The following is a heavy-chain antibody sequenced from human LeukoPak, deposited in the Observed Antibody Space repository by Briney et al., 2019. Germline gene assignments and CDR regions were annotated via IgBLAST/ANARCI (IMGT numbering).Heavy chain of an antibody. CDR1: EYTFSNYA. CDR3: ASADGSGYRYY. V-gene: IGHV3-23*01. CDR2: IDSGGGST. Sequence: GGSLRLSCVASEYTFSNYAMSWVRQAPGKGLKWVSSIDSGGGSTYYADSVKGRFTISRDDSKNTLSLQMNSLRAEDTAIYYCASADGSGYRYYWGQGTLVTVSS. D-gene: IGHD3-22*01. J-gene: IGHJ4*02.